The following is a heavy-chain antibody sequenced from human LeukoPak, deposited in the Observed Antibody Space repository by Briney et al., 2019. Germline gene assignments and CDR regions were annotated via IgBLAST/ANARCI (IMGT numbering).Heavy chain of an antibody. CDR2: ISPYNGNT. J-gene: IGHJ4*02. CDR3: ARDKGRAYSYGYVDY. V-gene: IGHV1-18*01. CDR1: GYTFTTFG. D-gene: IGHD5-18*01. Sequence: GASVKVSCKTSGYTFTTFGINWVRQAPGQGLEWMGWISPYNGNTNNGQKLQGRVNMTTDASTNTAYMELKSLRSDDTAVYYCARDKGRAYSYGYVDYWGQGTLVTVS.